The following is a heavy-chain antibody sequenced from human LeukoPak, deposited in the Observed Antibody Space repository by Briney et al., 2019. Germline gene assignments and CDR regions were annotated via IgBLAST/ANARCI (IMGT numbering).Heavy chain of an antibody. Sequence: SVKVSCKASGFTFTSSATQWVRQARGQRPEWIGWIVVGSGNTNYAQKFQERVTITRDMSTSTAYMELSSLRSEDTAVYYCAADGGYSSSSGPFDYWGQGTLVTVSS. J-gene: IGHJ4*02. V-gene: IGHV1-58*02. CDR3: AADGGYSSSSGPFDY. CDR1: GFTFTSSA. CDR2: IVVGSGNT. D-gene: IGHD6-13*01.